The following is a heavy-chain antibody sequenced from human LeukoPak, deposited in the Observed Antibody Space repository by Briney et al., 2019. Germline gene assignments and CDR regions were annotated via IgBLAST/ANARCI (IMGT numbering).Heavy chain of an antibody. J-gene: IGHJ4*02. CDR2: VSKSGSTT. CDR3: AKGGPTEDLRSPGRDF. CDR1: GFPLSSYD. Sequence: PGGSLRLSCAVSGFPLSSYDMSWVRQAPGKGLEWVSLVSKSGSTTYYADSVKGRFTISRDNSKNTLYLQMNSLRADDTAVYHCAKGGPTEDLRSPGRDFWGQGTLVTVSS. D-gene: IGHD7-27*01. V-gene: IGHV3-23*01.